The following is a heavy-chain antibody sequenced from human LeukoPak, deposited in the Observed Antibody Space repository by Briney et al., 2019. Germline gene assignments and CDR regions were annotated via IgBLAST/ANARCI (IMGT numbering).Heavy chain of an antibody. D-gene: IGHD3-3*01. CDR1: GGSISSSSYD. V-gene: IGHV4-39*07. J-gene: IGHJ4*02. CDR2: IYYSGST. Sequence: SETLSLTCTVSGGSISSSSYDWGGIRQPPGKGLEWIGSIYYSGSTYYNPSLKTPVTISVDTSKNHFSLKLSSVTAADTAVYYCARHRSKFDFWSGYYPPGFDYWGQGTLVTVSS. CDR3: ARHRSKFDFWSGYYPPGFDY.